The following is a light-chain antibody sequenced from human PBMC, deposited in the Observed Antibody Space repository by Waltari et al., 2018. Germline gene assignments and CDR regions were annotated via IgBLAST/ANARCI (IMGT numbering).Light chain of an antibody. J-gene: IGLJ2*01. CDR2: EVS. CDR1: SSDVASYNL. Sequence: QSALTQPASVSGSPGQSIPTSCTGTSSDVASYNLVSWYQQHPGKAPKLMIYEVSKRPSGVSNRFSGSKSGNTASLTISGLQAEDEADYYCCSYAGLVVFGGGTKLTVL. CDR3: CSYAGLVV. V-gene: IGLV2-23*02.